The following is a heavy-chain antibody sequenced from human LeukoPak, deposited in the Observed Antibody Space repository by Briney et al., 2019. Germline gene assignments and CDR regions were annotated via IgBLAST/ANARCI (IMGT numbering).Heavy chain of an antibody. CDR2: ISGSGRTI. CDR3: ARDGNYYFDF. V-gene: IGHV3-48*03. Sequence: QPGGSLRLSCAASGFTFSSYEMNWVRQAPGKGLEWISCISGSGRTIYYADSVKGRFTISRDNAKNSLYLQMNSLRAEDTAVYYCARDGNYYFDFWGQGTLVTVSS. J-gene: IGHJ4*02. CDR1: GFTFSSYE. D-gene: IGHD4-23*01.